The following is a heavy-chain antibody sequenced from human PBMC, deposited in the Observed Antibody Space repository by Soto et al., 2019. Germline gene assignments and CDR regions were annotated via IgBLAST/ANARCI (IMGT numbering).Heavy chain of an antibody. V-gene: IGHV4-34*01. J-gene: IGHJ5*02. CDR3: ASRNIAARGKSGFDP. CDR1: GGSFSGYY. Sequence: QVQLQQWGAGLLKPSETLSLTCAVYGGSFSGYYWSWIRQPPGKGLEWIGEINHSGSTNYNPPLKSRVPVSVDTSKNQFSLKLSSVTAADTAVYYCASRNIAARGKSGFDPWGQGTLVTVSS. D-gene: IGHD6-6*01. CDR2: INHSGST.